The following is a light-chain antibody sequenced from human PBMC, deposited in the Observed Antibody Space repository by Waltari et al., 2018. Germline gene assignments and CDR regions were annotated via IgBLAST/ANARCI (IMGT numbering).Light chain of an antibody. CDR2: DAS. Sequence: EIVLTQSLATLSLSPGERATLSCRASHSVNWYLAWYQQRPGQAPRLLIYDASNRATGIPARFSGSGSETDFTLTISSLQPEDSAVYYCQQRRNWPLTFGGGTKVEIK. J-gene: IGKJ4*01. CDR1: HSVNWY. CDR3: QQRRNWPLT. V-gene: IGKV3-11*01.